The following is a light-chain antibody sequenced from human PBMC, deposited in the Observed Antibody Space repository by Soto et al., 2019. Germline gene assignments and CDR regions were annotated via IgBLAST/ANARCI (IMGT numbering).Light chain of an antibody. CDR2: DAS. CDR1: QGISGA. V-gene: IGKV1-13*02. Sequence: AIQLTQSPSSLSASVGDRVTITCRASQGISGALAWYQQKPGRAPTLLIYDASSLESGVPSRFSGSESGTDFTLTISSLQAEDVATYYCQEYNSGLTFGGGTKVEIK. J-gene: IGKJ4*01. CDR3: QEYNSGLT.